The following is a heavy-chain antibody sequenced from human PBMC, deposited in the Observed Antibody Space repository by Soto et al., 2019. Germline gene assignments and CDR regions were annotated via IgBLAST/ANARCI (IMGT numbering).Heavy chain of an antibody. CDR1: GGSVSSGSYY. J-gene: IGHJ6*02. V-gene: IGHV4-61*01. Sequence: PSETLSLTCTVSGGSVSSGSYYWSWIRQPPGKGLEWIGYIYYSGSTNYNPSLKSRVTISVDTSKNQFSLKLSSVTAADTAVYYCARYSGGIGYYYGMDVWGQGTTVTVSS. D-gene: IGHD1-26*01. CDR3: ARYSGGIGYYYGMDV. CDR2: IYYSGST.